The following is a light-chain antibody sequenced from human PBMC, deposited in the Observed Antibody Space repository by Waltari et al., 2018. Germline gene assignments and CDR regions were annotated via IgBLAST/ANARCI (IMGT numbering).Light chain of an antibody. CDR3: CSYAGSHVL. Sequence: QSALTQPRSVSGSPRQSVTISCPGTSSDIGAHDAFVSWYQQHPGKAPKPVLYDVSVRPLGVPGRFSGSNPGNTASLTISGLQSEDEAEYYCCSYAGSHVLLGGGTKLTVL. J-gene: IGLJ2*01. CDR1: SSDIGAHDAF. CDR2: DVS. V-gene: IGLV2-11*01.